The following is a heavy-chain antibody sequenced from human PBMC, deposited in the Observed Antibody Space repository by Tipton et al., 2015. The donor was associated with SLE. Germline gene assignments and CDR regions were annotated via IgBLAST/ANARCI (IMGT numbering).Heavy chain of an antibody. Sequence: GSLRLPCAASGFTVSTNYMSWVRRAPGKGLEWVSVIYSGGSTSYADFVRGRFTISRDSLKNTVYLQMNSLRAEDTAMYFCARDSDYDFWRGHLDAFDMWGQGTMVTVSS. J-gene: IGHJ3*02. CDR2: IYSGGST. D-gene: IGHD3-3*01. V-gene: IGHV3-53*05. CDR3: ARDSDYDFWRGHLDAFDM. CDR1: GFTVSTNY.